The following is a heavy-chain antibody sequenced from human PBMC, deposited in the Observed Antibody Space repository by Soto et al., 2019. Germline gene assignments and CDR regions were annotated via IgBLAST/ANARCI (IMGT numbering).Heavy chain of an antibody. CDR1: GFTFSSYD. CDR3: ARDFGSGWYNWFDP. V-gene: IGHV3-13*01. Sequence: GGSLRLSCAASGFTFSSYDMHWVRQATGKGLEWVSAIGTAGDTYYPGSVKGRFTISRENAKNSLYLQMNSLRAGDTAVYYCARDFGSGWYNWFDPWGQGTLVTVSS. J-gene: IGHJ5*02. CDR2: IGTAGDT. D-gene: IGHD6-19*01.